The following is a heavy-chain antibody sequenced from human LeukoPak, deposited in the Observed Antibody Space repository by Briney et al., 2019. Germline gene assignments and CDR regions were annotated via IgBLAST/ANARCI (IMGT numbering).Heavy chain of an antibody. CDR1: GYTFTSYY. J-gene: IGHJ5*02. CDR3: ARDRYSSGWPNWFDP. CDR2: INPSGGST. D-gene: IGHD6-19*01. Sequence: ASVKVSCKASGYTFTSYYMHWVRQAPGQGLEWMGIINPSGGSTSYAQKFQGRVTITADESTSTAYMELSSLRSEDTAVYYCARDRYSSGWPNWFDPWGQGTLVTVSS. V-gene: IGHV1-46*01.